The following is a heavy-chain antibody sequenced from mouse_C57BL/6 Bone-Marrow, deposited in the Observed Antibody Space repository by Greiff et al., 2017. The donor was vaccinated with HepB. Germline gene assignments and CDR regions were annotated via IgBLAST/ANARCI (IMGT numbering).Heavy chain of an antibody. CDR3: ARMAYYSNFTFAY. J-gene: IGHJ3*01. CDR2: INPGSGGT. CDR1: GYAFTNYL. D-gene: IGHD2-5*01. V-gene: IGHV1-54*01. Sequence: VKLMESGAELVRPGTSVKVSCKASGYAFTNYLIEWVKQRPGQGLEWIGVINPGSGGTNYNEKFKGKATLTADKSSSTAYMQLSSLTSEDSAVYFCARMAYYSNFTFAYWGQGTLVTVSA.